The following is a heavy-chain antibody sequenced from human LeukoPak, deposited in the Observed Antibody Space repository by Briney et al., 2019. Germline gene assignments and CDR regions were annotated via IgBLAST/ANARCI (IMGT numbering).Heavy chain of an antibody. V-gene: IGHV4-4*07. CDR1: GGSISSYY. D-gene: IGHD3-22*01. CDR2: IYTSGST. Sequence: SETLSLTCTVSGGSISSYYWSWIRQPAGKGLEWIGRIYTSGSTNYNPSLKSRVTMSVGTSKNQFSLKLSSVTAADTAVYYCARVPPDSSGYYLHFDYWGQGTLVTVSS. CDR3: ARVPPDSSGYYLHFDY. J-gene: IGHJ4*02.